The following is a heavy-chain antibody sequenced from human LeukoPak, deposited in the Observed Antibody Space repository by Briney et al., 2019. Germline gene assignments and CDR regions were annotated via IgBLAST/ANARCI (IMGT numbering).Heavy chain of an antibody. V-gene: IGHV4-4*07. CDR3: AREYYVILTDDAFDI. J-gene: IGHJ3*02. CDR1: GGSISSYY. CDR2: IYTSGSN. Sequence: PSETLSLTCTVSGGSISSYYWSWIRQPAGKGLEWIGRIYTSGSNNYNPSLKSRVTMSVDTSKNQFSLKLSSVTAADTAVYYCAREYYVILTDDAFDIWGQGTMVTVSS. D-gene: IGHD3-9*01.